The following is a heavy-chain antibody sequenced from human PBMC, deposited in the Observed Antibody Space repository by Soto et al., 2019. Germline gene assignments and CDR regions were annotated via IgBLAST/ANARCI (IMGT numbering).Heavy chain of an antibody. CDR2: ISSSSSYI. V-gene: IGHV3-21*01. CDR3: ARTGVFGVVILYYFDY. Sequence: GGSLRLSCAASGFTFSSYSMNWIRQAPGKGLEWVSSISSSSSYIYYADSVKGRFTISRDNAKNSLYLQMNSLRAEDTAVYYCARTGVFGVVILYYFDYWGQGTLVTVSS. CDR1: GFTFSSYS. J-gene: IGHJ4*02. D-gene: IGHD3-3*01.